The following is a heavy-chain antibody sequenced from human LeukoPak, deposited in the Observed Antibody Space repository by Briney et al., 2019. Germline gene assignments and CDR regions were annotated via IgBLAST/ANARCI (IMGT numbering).Heavy chain of an antibody. D-gene: IGHD3-10*01. V-gene: IGHV4-39*07. CDR1: GGSISSSSYY. Sequence: PSETLSLTCTVSGGSISSSSYYWGWIRQPPEKGLEWIGSIYYSGSTYYNPSLKSRVTISVDTSKNQFSLKLSSVTVADTAVYYCARVETEWFGVEGWFDPWGQGTLVTASS. CDR3: ARVETEWFGVEGWFDP. CDR2: IYYSGST. J-gene: IGHJ5*02.